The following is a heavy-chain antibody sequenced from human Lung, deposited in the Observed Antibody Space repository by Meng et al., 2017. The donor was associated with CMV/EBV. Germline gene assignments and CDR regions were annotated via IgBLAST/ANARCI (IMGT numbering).Heavy chain of an antibody. V-gene: IGHV1-2*02. D-gene: IGHD1-1*01. CDR2: IHPNRGDT. Sequence: SXXVSCKASGYTFTAHYFHWVRQAPGQGLEWMGWIHPNRGDTNDAQQFQGRLTLTRDTSINTGYMELTRLSTADTAVYYCARDNNWRPDYWGQGTLVTVSS. CDR1: GYTFTAHY. CDR3: ARDNNWRPDY. J-gene: IGHJ4*02.